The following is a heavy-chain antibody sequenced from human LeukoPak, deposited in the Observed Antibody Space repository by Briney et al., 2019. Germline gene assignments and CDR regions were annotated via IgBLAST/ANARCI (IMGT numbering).Heavy chain of an antibody. CDR2: ISYDGNDK. CDR3: AANEWELLLSDY. Sequence: GGSLRLSCASSEFTFRSYAMYWVRQAPGKGLECVAVISYDGNDKYYADSVKGRFTISRDNSKNTLYLQMNSLRAEDTAVYYCAANEWELLLSDYWGQGTLVTVSS. D-gene: IGHD1-26*01. CDR1: EFTFRSYA. V-gene: IGHV3-30-3*01. J-gene: IGHJ4*02.